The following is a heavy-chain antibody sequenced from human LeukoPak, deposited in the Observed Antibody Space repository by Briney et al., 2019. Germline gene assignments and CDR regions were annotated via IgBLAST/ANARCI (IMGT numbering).Heavy chain of an antibody. CDR1: GGSINTYY. CDR3: ARDARSSSHFDY. Sequence: SETLSLTCTVSGGSINTYYWSWIRQPPGKGLEWIGYIYYSGSTNYNPSLKSRVTISVDTSKNQFSLKLSSVTAADTAVYYCARDARSSSHFDYWGQRTLVTVSS. V-gene: IGHV4-59*01. CDR2: IYYSGST. D-gene: IGHD6-6*01. J-gene: IGHJ4*02.